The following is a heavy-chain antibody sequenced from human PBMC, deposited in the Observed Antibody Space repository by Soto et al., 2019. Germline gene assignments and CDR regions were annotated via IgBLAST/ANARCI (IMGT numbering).Heavy chain of an antibody. CDR2: IFYSGST. Sequence: SATLSLTCPFSGGSISSSSYYWGWIRQPPGKGLEWIGSIFYSGSTNYSPSLMSRVTISVDTSKNQFSLKLSSVTAADTAVEYCARLRPPYSALMPYSGQGPSLIVS. J-gene: IGHJ1*01. CDR1: GGSISSSSYY. V-gene: IGHV4-39*01. CDR3: ARLRPPYSALMPY. D-gene: IGHD2-15*01.